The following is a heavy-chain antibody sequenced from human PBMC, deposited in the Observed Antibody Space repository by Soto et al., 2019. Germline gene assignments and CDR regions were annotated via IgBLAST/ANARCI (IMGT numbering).Heavy chain of an antibody. D-gene: IGHD4-17*01. CDR3: ANHGGFDF. CDR1: GFTFSSSG. J-gene: IGHJ3*01. Sequence: EGQLLQSGGGLVQPGESLRVSCAASGFTFSSSGMSWVRQAPGKGLEWVSSISVRGDYRYYADSVKGRFTISRDNSKNTQYLQMNSLTDEDTAVYYCANHGGFDFWGEGTMVAVSS. V-gene: IGHV3-23*01. CDR2: ISVRGDYR.